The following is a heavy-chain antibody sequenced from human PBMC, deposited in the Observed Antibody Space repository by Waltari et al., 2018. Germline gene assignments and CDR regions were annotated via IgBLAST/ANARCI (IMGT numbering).Heavy chain of an antibody. CDR2: TNPDGSVK. D-gene: IGHD6-19*01. CDR1: GFTFNNYW. Sequence: EVQLVQSGGALVQPGGSLRLSCAASGFTFNNYWTSWLRQAPGKGLEWVAHTNPDGSVKYYVESVKGRFTFSRDTAENSLYLQMNSLRAEDTALYYCVGWTRTSSIWGQGTLVTISS. J-gene: IGHJ4*02. CDR3: VGWTRTSSI. V-gene: IGHV3-7*01.